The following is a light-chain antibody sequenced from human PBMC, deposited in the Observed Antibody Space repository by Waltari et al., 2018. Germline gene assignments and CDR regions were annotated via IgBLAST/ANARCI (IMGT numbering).Light chain of an antibody. CDR3: HVWHPDVDPGV. Sequence: SYVVTQPPSVSVAPGETATITCGGDNIGTYSVHWYQQKAGQAPVLVIFYDSDRPSGIPGLFSGSNSGNTATLTSSRGEAGDEASYYCHVWHPDVDPGVFGTGTEVTVL. V-gene: IGLV3-21*04. CDR1: NIGTYS. CDR2: YDS. J-gene: IGLJ1*01.